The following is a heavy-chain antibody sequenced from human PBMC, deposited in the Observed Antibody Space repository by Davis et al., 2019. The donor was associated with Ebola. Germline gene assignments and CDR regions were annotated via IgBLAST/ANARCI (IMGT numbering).Heavy chain of an antibody. D-gene: IGHD5-24*01. J-gene: IGHJ3*02. CDR3: ARERMATVGDALDI. Sequence: GESLKISCAASGFILSSYEMNWVRQAPGKGLEWVSYISSDDRTTYSADSVKGRFTISRDNAKNSLYLQMNSLRVEDTAVYFCARERMATVGDALDIWGQGTMITVSS. V-gene: IGHV3-48*03. CDR1: GFILSSYE. CDR2: ISSDDRTT.